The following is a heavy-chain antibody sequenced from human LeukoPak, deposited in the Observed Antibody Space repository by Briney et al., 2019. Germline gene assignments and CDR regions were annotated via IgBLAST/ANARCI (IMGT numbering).Heavy chain of an antibody. D-gene: IGHD3-22*01. CDR1: GGTFSSYA. Sequence: ASVKVSCKASGGTFSSYAISWVRQAPGQGLEWMGRIIPILGIANYAQKFQGRVTITADKSTSTAYMELSSLRSEDTAVYYCARGLLGYYYDSSGYDAFDIWGQGTMVTVSS. J-gene: IGHJ3*02. CDR3: ARGLLGYYYDSSGYDAFDI. V-gene: IGHV1-69*04. CDR2: IIPILGIA.